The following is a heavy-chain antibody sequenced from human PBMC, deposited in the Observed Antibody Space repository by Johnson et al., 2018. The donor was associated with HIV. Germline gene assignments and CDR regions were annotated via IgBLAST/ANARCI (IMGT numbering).Heavy chain of an antibody. CDR3: ARAFLATDYGGMWAFDI. Sequence: VQLVESGGGLVQPGGSLRLSCAASGFTFSSYAMHWVRQAPGKGLEYVSAISSNGGSTYYANSVKGRFTISRDNSKNTLYLQMGSLRAEDMAVYYCARAFLATDYGGMWAFDIWGQGTMVTVSS. V-gene: IGHV3-64*01. D-gene: IGHD4-23*01. J-gene: IGHJ3*02. CDR1: GFTFSSYA. CDR2: ISSNGGST.